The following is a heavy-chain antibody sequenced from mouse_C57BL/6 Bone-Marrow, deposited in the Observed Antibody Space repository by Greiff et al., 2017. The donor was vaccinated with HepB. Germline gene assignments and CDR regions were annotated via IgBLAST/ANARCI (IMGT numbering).Heavy chain of an antibody. CDR2: INPDGGST. Sequence: QVQLQQPGAELVKPGASVKLSCKASGYTFTSYWIAWVKQRPGQGLEWIGDINPDGGSTNYNEKLKGKATLTVDTSSSTASMQLSSLSSEDSAVYYCAHSSWFAYWGQGTLVTVSA. D-gene: IGHD2-12*01. V-gene: IGHV1-55*01. J-gene: IGHJ3*01. CDR3: AHSSWFAY. CDR1: GYTFTSYW.